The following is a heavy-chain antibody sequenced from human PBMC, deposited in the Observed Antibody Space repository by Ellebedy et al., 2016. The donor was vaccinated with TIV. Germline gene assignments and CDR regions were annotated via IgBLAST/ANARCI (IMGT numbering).Heavy chain of an antibody. CDR3: ARANTVTIGYNGMDV. D-gene: IGHD4-17*01. V-gene: IGHV4-59*01. CDR1: GGSISSYY. Sequence: MPSETLSLTCTVSGGSISSYYWSWIRQPPGKGLEWIGYIYYSGSTNYNPSLKSRVTISVDTSKNQFSLKLSSVTAADTAVYYCARANTVTIGYNGMDVWGQGTTVTVSS. CDR2: IYYSGST. J-gene: IGHJ6*02.